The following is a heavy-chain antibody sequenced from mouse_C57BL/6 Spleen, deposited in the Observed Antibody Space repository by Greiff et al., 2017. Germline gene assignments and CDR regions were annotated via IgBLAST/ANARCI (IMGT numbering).Heavy chain of an antibody. Sequence: QVQLQQPGAELVKPGASVKMSCKASGYTFTSYWITWVKQSPGKGLEWIGDIYPGSGSTNYNEKFKSKATLTVDTSSSTAYMQLSSLTSEDSAVYYCARFITTAYMDYWGQGTSVTVSS. J-gene: IGHJ4*01. D-gene: IGHD1-2*01. V-gene: IGHV1-55*01. CDR2: IYPGSGST. CDR3: ARFITTAYMDY. CDR1: GYTFTSYW.